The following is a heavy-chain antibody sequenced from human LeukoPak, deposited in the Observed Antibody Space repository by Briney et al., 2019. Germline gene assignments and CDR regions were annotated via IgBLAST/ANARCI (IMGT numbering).Heavy chain of an antibody. CDR2: IYQTGDS. CDR3: ARHPFDH. J-gene: IGHJ4*02. Sequence: SQTLSLTCAVPGGSISSGGYSWSWIRQPPGKGLEWIGYIYQTGDSNHNPSLKSRVTISMDTSKNQLSLNLNSVTAADTAVYYCARHPFDHWGQGTLVTVSS. V-gene: IGHV4-30-4*07. CDR1: GGSISSGGYS.